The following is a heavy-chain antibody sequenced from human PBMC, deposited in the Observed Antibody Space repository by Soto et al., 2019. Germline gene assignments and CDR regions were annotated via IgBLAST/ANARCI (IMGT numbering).Heavy chain of an antibody. Sequence: SVKVSCKASGGTFSSYAISWVRQAPGQGLEWMGGIIPIFGTANYAQKFQGRVTITADESTSTAYMELSSLRSEDTAVYYCANPEYYYDSSGYYLFDYWGQGTLVTVSS. CDR3: ANPEYYYDSSGYYLFDY. CDR1: GGTFSSYA. J-gene: IGHJ4*02. D-gene: IGHD3-22*01. V-gene: IGHV1-69*13. CDR2: IIPIFGTA.